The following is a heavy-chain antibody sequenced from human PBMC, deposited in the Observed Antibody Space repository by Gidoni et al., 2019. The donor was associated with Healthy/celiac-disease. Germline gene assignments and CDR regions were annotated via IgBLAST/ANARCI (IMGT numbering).Heavy chain of an antibody. CDR3: ARDPLYGMDV. J-gene: IGHJ6*02. V-gene: IGHV3-48*01. CDR1: GFTFSSYS. CDR2: ISSSSSTI. Sequence: EVQLVESGGGLVQPGGSLILSCSASGFTFSSYSMNWVRQAPGKGLEWVSYISSSSSTIYYEDSVKGRFTISRDNAKNSLYLQMNSLRAEDTAVYYCARDPLYGMDVWGQGTTVTVSS.